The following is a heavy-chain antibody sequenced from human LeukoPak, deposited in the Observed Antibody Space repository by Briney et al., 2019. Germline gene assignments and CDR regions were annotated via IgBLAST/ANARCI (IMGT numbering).Heavy chain of an antibody. J-gene: IGHJ4*02. D-gene: IGHD3/OR15-3a*01. CDR3: TRDGIQGLDY. V-gene: IGHV3-48*04. CDR2: ISSSSSTI. Sequence: GGSLRLSCAPSGFTFAHYAMNWVRQAPGKGLEWVSYISSSSSTIYYADSVKGRFTISRDNAKNSLYLQMNSLRAEDTAVYYCTRDGIQGLDYWGQGTLVTVSS. CDR1: GFTFAHYA.